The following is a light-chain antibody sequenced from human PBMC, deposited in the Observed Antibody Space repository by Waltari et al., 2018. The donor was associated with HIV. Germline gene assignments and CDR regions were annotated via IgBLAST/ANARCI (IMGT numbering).Light chain of an antibody. CDR3: QSADGNAGLWV. J-gene: IGLJ3*02. CDR2: KDT. CDR1: AFPKPS. V-gene: IGLV3-25*03. Sequence: YALTHLPSVTVSPGLTARITCSGAAFPKPSASSYQQRPGQAPVLVIYKDTERPSGIPDRFSGSRSGTTATLTIIGVQAEDEADYHCQSADGNAGLWVFGGGTKLTVL.